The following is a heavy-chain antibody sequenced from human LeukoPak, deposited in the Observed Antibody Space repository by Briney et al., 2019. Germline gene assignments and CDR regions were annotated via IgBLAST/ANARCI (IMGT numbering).Heavy chain of an antibody. V-gene: IGHV4-61*02. CDR2: IYTSGST. CDR1: GGSISSGSYY. CDR3: ARTPDYPYSNYYMDV. J-gene: IGHJ6*03. D-gene: IGHD4/OR15-4a*01. Sequence: SETLSLTCTVSGGSISSGSYYWSWIRQPAGKGLEWIGRIYTSGSTNYNPSLKSRVTISVDTSKNQFSLKVSSVTAADTAVYYCARTPDYPYSNYYMDVWGKGTTVTVSS.